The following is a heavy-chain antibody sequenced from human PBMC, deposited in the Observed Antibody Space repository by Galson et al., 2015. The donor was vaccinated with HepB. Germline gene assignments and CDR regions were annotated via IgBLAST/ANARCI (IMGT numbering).Heavy chain of an antibody. CDR2: FDPEDGET. J-gene: IGHJ6*03. Sequence: SVKVSCKVSGYTLTELSMHWVRQAPGKGLEWMGGFDPEDGETIYAQKFQGSVTMTEDTSTDTAYMELSSLRSEDTAVYYCARGYRSSTSCYNYYYYMDVWGKGTTVTVSS. CDR3: ARGYRSSTSCYNYYYYMDV. V-gene: IGHV1-24*01. CDR1: GYTLTELS. D-gene: IGHD2-2*02.